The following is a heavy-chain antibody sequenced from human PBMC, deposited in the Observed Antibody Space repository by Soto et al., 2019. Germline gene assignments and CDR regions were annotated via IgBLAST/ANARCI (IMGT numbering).Heavy chain of an antibody. V-gene: IGHV4-59*08. CDR2: IYYSGST. J-gene: IGHJ5*02. D-gene: IGHD3-10*01. CDR3: ARDMVRGTKNMFDP. CDR1: GGSISSYH. Sequence: QVQLQESGPGLVKPSETLSLTCTVSGGSISSYHWSWIRQPPGKGLEWIGYIYYSGSTNYNPSLKSRVTISVDTSKNQFSLKLSSVTAADTAVYYCARDMVRGTKNMFDPWGQGTLVTVSS.